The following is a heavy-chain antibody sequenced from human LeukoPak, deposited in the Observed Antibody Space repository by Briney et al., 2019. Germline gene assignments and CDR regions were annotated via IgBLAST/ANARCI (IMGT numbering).Heavy chain of an antibody. D-gene: IGHD6-19*01. CDR1: GDSISSGSYH. J-gene: IGHJ4*02. V-gene: IGHV4-61*01. CDR2: IYYSGST. CDR3: ARVKGSGWSPFDF. Sequence: SETLSFTCTVSGDSISSGSYHWSWIRQPPGKGLEWIAYIYYSGSTNYNPSLKSRVTISVDTSKNQFSLKLSSVTAADTAVYYCARVKGSGWSPFDFWGQGTLVTVSS.